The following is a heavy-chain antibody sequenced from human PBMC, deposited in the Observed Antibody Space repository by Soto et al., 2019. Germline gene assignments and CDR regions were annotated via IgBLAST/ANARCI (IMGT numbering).Heavy chain of an antibody. D-gene: IGHD2-15*01. V-gene: IGHV4-30-4*01. CDR2: IYYSGST. J-gene: IGHJ5*02. Sequence: QVQLQESGPGLVKPSQTLSLTCTVSGGSISSGDYYWSWIRQPPGKGLEWIGYIYYSGSTYYNPSLRSRVTIAVDTSKHQFSLKLSSVTAADTAVYYCARAPFDVVVVAASGWFDPWGQGTLVTVSS. CDR3: ARAPFDVVVVAASGWFDP. CDR1: GGSISSGDYY.